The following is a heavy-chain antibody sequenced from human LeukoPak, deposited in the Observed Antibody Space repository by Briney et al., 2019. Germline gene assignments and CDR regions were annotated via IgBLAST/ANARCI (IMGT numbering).Heavy chain of an antibody. CDR1: GGSFSGYY. CDR2: INHSGST. J-gene: IGHJ4*02. V-gene: IGHV4-34*01. Sequence: SETLSLTYAVYGGSFSGYYWSWIRQPPGKGLEWIGEINHSGSTNYNPSLKSRVTISVDTSKNQFSLKLSSVTAADTAVYYCARGGFDGIGYCSGGSCYSDFDYWGQGTLVTVSS. D-gene: IGHD2-15*01. CDR3: ARGGFDGIGYCSGGSCYSDFDY.